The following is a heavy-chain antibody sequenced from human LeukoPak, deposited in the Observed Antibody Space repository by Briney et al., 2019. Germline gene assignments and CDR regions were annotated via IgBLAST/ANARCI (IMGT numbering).Heavy chain of an antibody. D-gene: IGHD3-10*01. CDR2: MNPHSGNT. CDR1: GYTFTSYD. Sequence: ASVKVSCKASGYTFTSYDISWVRQATGQGLEWMGWMNPHSGNTGSAKKFQGRVTMTRDTSISTAYMELSSLSSEDTAVYYCATMMVRGVVWAFDIWGQGTMVTVSS. J-gene: IGHJ3*02. V-gene: IGHV1-8*01. CDR3: ATMMVRGVVWAFDI.